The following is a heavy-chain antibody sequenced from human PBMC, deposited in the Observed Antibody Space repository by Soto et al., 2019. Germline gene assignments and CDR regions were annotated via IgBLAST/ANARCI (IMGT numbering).Heavy chain of an antibody. J-gene: IGHJ4*02. V-gene: IGHV4-31*03. CDR2: IYYSGST. CDR1: GGSFSSGGYY. CDR3: ARWAGGSGSLDY. D-gene: IGHD3-10*01. Sequence: QVQLQESGPGLVKPSQTLSLTCSVSGGSFSSGGYYWSWIRQHPGKGLEWIGYIYYSGSTYYNPALKSRVTISLDTSKKQFSLKLTSVTAADTAGYYCARWAGGSGSLDYWGQGTLVTVS.